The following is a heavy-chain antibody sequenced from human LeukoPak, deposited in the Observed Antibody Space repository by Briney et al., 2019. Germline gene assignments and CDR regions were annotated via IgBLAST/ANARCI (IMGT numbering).Heavy chain of an antibody. Sequence: GGSLRLSCAASGFTFSSYAMSWVRQAPGKGLEWVSAISGSGGSTYYADSVKGRFTISRDNSKNTLYLQMNSLRAEDTAVYYCAKDSSITYYYGSGEIDYWGQGTLVTVSS. V-gene: IGHV3-23*01. CDR1: GFTFSSYA. CDR2: ISGSGGST. D-gene: IGHD3-10*01. CDR3: AKDSSITYYYGSGEIDY. J-gene: IGHJ4*02.